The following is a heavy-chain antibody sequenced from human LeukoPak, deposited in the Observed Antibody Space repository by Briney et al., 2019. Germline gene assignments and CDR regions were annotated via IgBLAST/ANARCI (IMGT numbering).Heavy chain of an antibody. CDR2: IYYSGST. CDR1: GGFISSSNW. V-gene: IGHV4-4*02. CDR3: ARNTYGAFDI. Sequence: PSETLSLTCAVSGGFISSSNWWSWVRQPPGKGLEWIGEIYYSGSTNYNPSLKSRLTISVDKSKNQFSLKLSSVTAADTAVYYCARNTYGAFDIWGQGTMVTVSS. D-gene: IGHD5-18*01. J-gene: IGHJ3*02.